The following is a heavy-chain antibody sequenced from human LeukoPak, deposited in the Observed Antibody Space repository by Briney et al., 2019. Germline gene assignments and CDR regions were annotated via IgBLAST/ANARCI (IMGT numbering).Heavy chain of an antibody. J-gene: IGHJ4*02. V-gene: IGHV4-38-2*01. CDR3: ARLDSSSWTNVGWDY. CDR1: GYSISSGYY. Sequence: PSETLSLTCAVSGYSISSGYYVGWIRQPPGKGLEWIGSIYHSGGTYYNPSLKSRVTISVDTSKNQFSLKLSSVTAADTAVYYCARLDSSSWTNVGWDYWGQGTLVTVSS. D-gene: IGHD6-13*01. CDR2: IYHSGGT.